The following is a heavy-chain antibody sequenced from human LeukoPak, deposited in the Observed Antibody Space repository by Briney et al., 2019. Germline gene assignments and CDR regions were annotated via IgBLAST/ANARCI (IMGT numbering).Heavy chain of an antibody. CDR3: AKDVRYSSSSGVFDY. V-gene: IGHV3-48*01. CDR1: GFTVSSNY. CDR2: ISSSSSTI. D-gene: IGHD6-6*01. J-gene: IGHJ4*02. Sequence: GGSLRLSCAASGFTVSSNYMSWVRQAPGKGLEWVSYISSSSSTIYYADSVKGRFTISRDNSKNTLYLQMNSLRAEDTAVYYCAKDVRYSSSSGVFDYWGQGTLVTVSS.